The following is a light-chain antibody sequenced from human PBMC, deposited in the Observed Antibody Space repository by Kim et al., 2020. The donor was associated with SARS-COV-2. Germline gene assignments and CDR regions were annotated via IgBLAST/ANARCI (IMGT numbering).Light chain of an antibody. Sequence: GQSVTFSCTGTSSDVGYYNFVSWYQQYPGKAPKLMIYDVSKRPSGVPDRFSGSKSGNTASLTISGLQAEDEADYYCCSYAGSYKYVFGSGTKVTVL. CDR3: CSYAGSYKYV. CDR2: DVS. CDR1: SSDVGYYNF. J-gene: IGLJ1*01. V-gene: IGLV2-11*01.